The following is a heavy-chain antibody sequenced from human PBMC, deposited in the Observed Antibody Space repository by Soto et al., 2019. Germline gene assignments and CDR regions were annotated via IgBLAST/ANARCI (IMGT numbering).Heavy chain of an antibody. CDR1: GGSISSSSYY. J-gene: IGHJ4*02. V-gene: IGHV4-39*01. Sequence: SETLSLTCTVSGGSISSSSYYWGWIRRPPGKGLEWIGSIYYSGSTYYNPSLKSRVTISVDTSKNQFSLELSSVTAADTAVYYCARHVLSGYSYDDKGYFDYWGQGTLVTVS. D-gene: IGHD5-18*01. CDR2: IYYSGST. CDR3: ARHVLSGYSYDDKGYFDY.